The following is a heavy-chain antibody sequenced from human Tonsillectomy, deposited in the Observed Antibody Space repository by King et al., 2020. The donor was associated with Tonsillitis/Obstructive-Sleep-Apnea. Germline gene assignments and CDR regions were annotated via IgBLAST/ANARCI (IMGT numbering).Heavy chain of an antibody. CDR1: GYSFTNYW. J-gene: IGHJ4*02. CDR2: IYPGDSET. CDR3: ARSQCVADLWAFDF. D-gene: IGHD3-16*01. V-gene: IGHV5-51*01. Sequence: VQLVESGAEVKKPGESLKISCKGSGYSFTNYWIGWVRQTPGKGLEYMGIIYPGDSETRYSPYFQGQVTLSVDKSHNTAYLHWSSLTASDPAIYYCARSQCVADLWAFDFWGQGTLVTVSS.